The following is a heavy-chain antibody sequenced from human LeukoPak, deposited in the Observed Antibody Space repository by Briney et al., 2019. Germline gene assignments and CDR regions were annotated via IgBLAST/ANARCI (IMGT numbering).Heavy chain of an antibody. CDR2: IYFSGTT. V-gene: IGHV4-39*07. Sequence: SETLSLTCTVSGGSISSSSYYWGWIRQPPGKGLEWIGSIYFSGTTYYNPSLQSRVTISVDTAKNQFSLKVTSVTAADTAAYYCARDAHCTGVSCYSPYNWFDPWGQGTLVTVSS. D-gene: IGHD2-15*01. J-gene: IGHJ5*02. CDR3: ARDAHCTGVSCYSPYNWFDP. CDR1: GGSISSSSYY.